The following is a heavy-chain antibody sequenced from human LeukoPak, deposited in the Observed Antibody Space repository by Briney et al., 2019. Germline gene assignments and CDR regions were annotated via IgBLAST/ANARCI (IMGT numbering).Heavy chain of an antibody. J-gene: IGHJ4*02. Sequence: GGSLRLSCAASGFTVSSNYMSWVRQAPGKGLEWVSVIYSGGSTYYADSVKGRFTISRDNSKNTLYLQMNSLRAEDTAVYYCASPYYYGSGLTTPDYWGQGTLVTVSS. D-gene: IGHD3-10*01. CDR3: ASPYYYGSGLTTPDY. V-gene: IGHV3-66*01. CDR2: IYSGGST. CDR1: GFTVSSNY.